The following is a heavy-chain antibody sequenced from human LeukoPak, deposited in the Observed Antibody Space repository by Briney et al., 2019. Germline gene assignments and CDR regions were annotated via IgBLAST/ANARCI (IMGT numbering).Heavy chain of an antibody. Sequence: GGSLRLSCAASGFTFSSYGMHWVRQAPGKGLEWVSGINWNGGSTGYADSVKGRFTISRDNAKNSLYLQMNSLRAEDTALYYCARDSYGDYSAFDYWGQGTLVTVS. V-gene: IGHV3-20*04. CDR1: GFTFSSYG. CDR2: INWNGGST. CDR3: ARDSYGDYSAFDY. D-gene: IGHD4-17*01. J-gene: IGHJ4*02.